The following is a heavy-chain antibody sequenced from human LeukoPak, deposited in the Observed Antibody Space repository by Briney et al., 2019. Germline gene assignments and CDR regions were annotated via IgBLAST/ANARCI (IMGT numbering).Heavy chain of an antibody. J-gene: IGHJ3*02. CDR1: GGSVSSGSYY. Sequence: PSETLSLTCTVSGGSVSSGSYYWSWIRQPPGKGLEWIGYIYYSGGTNHNPSLKSRVTISVDTSKNQFSLKLSSVTAADTAVYYCARHVDGGAFDIWGQGTMVTVSS. D-gene: IGHD2-21*01. CDR3: ARHVDGGAFDI. V-gene: IGHV4-61*01. CDR2: IYYSGGT.